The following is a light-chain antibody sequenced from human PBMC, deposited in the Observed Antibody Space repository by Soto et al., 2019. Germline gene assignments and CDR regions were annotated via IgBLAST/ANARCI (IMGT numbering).Light chain of an antibody. Sequence: ENLLTQSPDTLALSPGDTATLSCRASQTVDSNYVAWYQQRPGQPPRLLVSGPSVRAAGTPDRFSGRGSGTDFTLTISRLEPEDFAVYYCQQYNNWPPSTFGGGTKVEIK. V-gene: IGKV3-20*01. CDR1: QTVDSNY. CDR3: QQYNNWPPST. CDR2: GPS. J-gene: IGKJ4*01.